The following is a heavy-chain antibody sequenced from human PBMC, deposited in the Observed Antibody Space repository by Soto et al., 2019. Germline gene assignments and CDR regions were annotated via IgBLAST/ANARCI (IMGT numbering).Heavy chain of an antibody. D-gene: IGHD3-22*01. CDR2: IYYSGST. Sequence: SETLSLTCTVSGGSISSGGYYWSWIRQHPGKGLEWIWYIYYSGSTYYNPSLKSRVTISLDTSKNQFSLKLSSVTAADTAVYYCARDSGYYYASSGYYYISEYFQHWGQGTLVTVPQ. V-gene: IGHV4-31*03. CDR1: GGSISSGGYY. J-gene: IGHJ1*01. CDR3: ARDSGYYYASSGYYYISEYFQH.